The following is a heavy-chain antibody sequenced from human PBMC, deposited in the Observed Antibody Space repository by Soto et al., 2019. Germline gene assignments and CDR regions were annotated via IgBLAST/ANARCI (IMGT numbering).Heavy chain of an antibody. D-gene: IGHD3-10*01. CDR1: GGSFSGYY. J-gene: IGHJ4*02. CDR3: ARGHNYYGSGSYYTSFDY. CDR2: INHSGST. Sequence: KPSETLSLTCAVYGGSFSGYYWSWIRQPPGKGLEWIGEINHSGSTNYNPSLKSRVTISVDTSKNQFSLKLSSVTAADTAVYYCARGHNYYGSGSYYTSFDYWGQGTLVTVSS. V-gene: IGHV4-34*01.